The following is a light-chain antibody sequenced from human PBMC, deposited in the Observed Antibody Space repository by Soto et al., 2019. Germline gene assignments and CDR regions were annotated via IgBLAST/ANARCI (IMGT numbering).Light chain of an antibody. CDR3: HQYFATPLT. J-gene: IGKJ2*01. CDR1: QSVLYSTNNKNC. V-gene: IGKV4-1*01. CDR2: WAS. Sequence: DIMMTQSPDSLTVSLGALATINCKSSQSVLYSTNNKNCVAWYQQKPGQPPKLLIYWASTRQSGVPDRFSGSGSGTDFTLTISGLQAEDVAVYYCHQYFATPLTFGQGTKLAIQ.